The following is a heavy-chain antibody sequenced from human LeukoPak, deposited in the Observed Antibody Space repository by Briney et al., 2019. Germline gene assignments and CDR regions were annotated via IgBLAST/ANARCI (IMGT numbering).Heavy chain of an antibody. D-gene: IGHD2-2*02. Sequence: PSETLSLTCTVSGGSISSGGYYWSWIRQHPGKGLEWIGYIHYSGSTYYNPSLKSRVTISVDTSKNQFSLKLSSVTAADTAVYYCARVHIVVVPAAIPRDYYYYMDVWGKGTTVTVSS. V-gene: IGHV4-31*03. J-gene: IGHJ6*03. CDR3: ARVHIVVVPAAIPRDYYYYMDV. CDR1: GGSISSGGYY. CDR2: IHYSGST.